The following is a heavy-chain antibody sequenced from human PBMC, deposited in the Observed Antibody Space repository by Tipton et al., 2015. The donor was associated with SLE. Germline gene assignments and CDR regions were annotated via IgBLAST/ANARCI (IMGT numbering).Heavy chain of an antibody. CDR1: GGSISSYY. V-gene: IGHV4-59*12. Sequence: PGLVKPSETLSLTCTVSGGSISSYYWSWIRQSPEKGLEWIGYLSYSGSTNYNPSLESRVTISVDTSKNQFSLKLSSVTAADTAVYYCARDTLGGLDYWGQGTLVTVSS. J-gene: IGHJ4*02. CDR2: LSYSGST. CDR3: ARDTLGGLDY. D-gene: IGHD7-27*01.